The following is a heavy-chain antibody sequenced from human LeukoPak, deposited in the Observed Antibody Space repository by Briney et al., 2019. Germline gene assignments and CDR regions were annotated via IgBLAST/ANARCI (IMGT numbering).Heavy chain of an antibody. V-gene: IGHV3-7*01. CDR1: GFTFSSYW. J-gene: IGHJ4*02. CDR2: IKQDGSEK. D-gene: IGHD3-10*01. CDR3: AKDGHWYYYGSGSYSEFDY. Sequence: GGSLRLSCAASGFTFSSYWMSWVRQAPGKGLEWVTNIKQDGSEKYYADSVKGRFTISRDNSKNTLYLQMNSLRAEDTAVYYCAKDGHWYYYGSGSYSEFDYWGQGTLVTVSS.